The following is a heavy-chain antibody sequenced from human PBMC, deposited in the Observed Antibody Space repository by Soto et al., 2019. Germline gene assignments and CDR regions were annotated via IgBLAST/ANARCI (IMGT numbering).Heavy chain of an antibody. CDR2: FDPEDGET. Sequence: ASVKVSCKVSGYTLTELSMHWVRQAPGKGLEWMGGFDPEDGETIYAQKFQGRVTMTEDTSTDTAYMGLSSLRSEDTAVYYCATGGRDVVVPARSWLQHFWSGYWFDYWGQGTLVTVSS. V-gene: IGHV1-24*01. CDR1: GYTLTELS. D-gene: IGHD3-3*02. J-gene: IGHJ4*02. CDR3: ATGGRDVVVPARSWLQHFWSGYWFDY.